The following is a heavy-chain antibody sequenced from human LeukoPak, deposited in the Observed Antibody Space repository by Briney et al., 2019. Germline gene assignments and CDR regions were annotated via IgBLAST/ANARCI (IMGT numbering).Heavy chain of an antibody. V-gene: IGHV1-69*01. CDR3: ARDLDTAMVETN. J-gene: IGHJ4*02. CDR1: GGTFSSYA. D-gene: IGHD5-18*01. Sequence: ASVKVSCKASGGTFSSYAISRVRQAPGQGLEWMGGIIPIFGTANYAQKFQGRVTITADESTSTAYMELSSLRSEDAAVYYCARDLDTAMVETNWGQGTLVTVSS. CDR2: IIPIFGTA.